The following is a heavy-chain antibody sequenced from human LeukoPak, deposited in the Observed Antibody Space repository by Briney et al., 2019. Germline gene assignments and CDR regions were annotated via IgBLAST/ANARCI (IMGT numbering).Heavy chain of an antibody. J-gene: IGHJ6*02. Sequence: ASVKVSCKASGYTFTSYDINWVRQATGQGPEWMGWMNPNSGNTGYAQKFQGRVTMTRNTSISTAYMELSSLRSEDTAVYYCARGTPYYYYYGMDVWGQGTTVTVSS. CDR2: MNPNSGNT. CDR3: ARGTPYYYYYGMDV. CDR1: GYTFTSYD. D-gene: IGHD4-23*01. V-gene: IGHV1-8*01.